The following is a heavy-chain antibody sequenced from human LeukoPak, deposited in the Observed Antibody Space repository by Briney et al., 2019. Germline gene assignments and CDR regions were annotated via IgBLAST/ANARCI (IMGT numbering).Heavy chain of an antibody. J-gene: IGHJ4*02. CDR2: ISYDGSNK. CDR1: GFTFSSYA. D-gene: IGHD4-17*01. V-gene: IGHV3-30*04. Sequence: PGGPLRLSCAASGFTFSSYAMHWVRQAPGKGLEWVAVISYDGSNKYYADSVKGRFTISRDNSKNTLYLQMNSLRAEDTAVYYCAREKDDYGDYVDYWGQGTLVTVSS. CDR3: AREKDDYGDYVDY.